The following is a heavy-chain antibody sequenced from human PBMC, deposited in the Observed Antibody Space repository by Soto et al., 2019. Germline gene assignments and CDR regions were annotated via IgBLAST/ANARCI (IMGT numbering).Heavy chain of an antibody. CDR2: ISSSGSST. Sequence: EVQLLESGGGLVQPGGSLRLSCAASGFTFSHYAMSWVRQAPGKGLEWVASISSSGSSTYYADSVKGRVTISTDHSKNILYLQMDNLRVEDTAISYCAMAGELYYFDYRGQGTLVSVSS. J-gene: IGHJ4*02. CDR1: GFTFSHYA. V-gene: IGHV3-23*01. CDR3: AMAGELYYFDY. D-gene: IGHD1-26*01.